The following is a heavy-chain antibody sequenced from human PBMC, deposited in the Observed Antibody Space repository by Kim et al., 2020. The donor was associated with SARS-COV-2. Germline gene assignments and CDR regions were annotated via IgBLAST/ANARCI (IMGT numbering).Heavy chain of an antibody. Sequence: ASVKVSCKASGYTFTSYGISWVRQAPGQGLEWMGWISAYNGNTNYAQKLQGRVTMTTDTSTSTAYMELRSLRSDDTAVDYCARTDDYSNYLPHGWFDPWGQGTLVTVSS. D-gene: IGHD4-4*01. CDR2: ISAYNGNT. CDR1: GYTFTSYG. J-gene: IGHJ5*02. V-gene: IGHV1-18*01. CDR3: ARTDDYSNYLPHGWFDP.